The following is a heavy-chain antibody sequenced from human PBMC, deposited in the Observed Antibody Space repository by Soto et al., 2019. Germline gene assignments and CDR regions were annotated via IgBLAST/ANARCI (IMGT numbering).Heavy chain of an antibody. D-gene: IGHD5-12*01. CDR3: ARLEMATIEYFQH. Sequence: SETLSLTCTVSGGSISSSSYYWGWIRQPPGKGLEWIGSIYYSGSTYYNPSLKSRVTISVDTSKNQFSLKLSSVTAADTAVYYCARLEMATIEYFQHWGQGTLVTVS. V-gene: IGHV4-39*01. CDR1: GGSISSSSYY. CDR2: IYYSGST. J-gene: IGHJ1*01.